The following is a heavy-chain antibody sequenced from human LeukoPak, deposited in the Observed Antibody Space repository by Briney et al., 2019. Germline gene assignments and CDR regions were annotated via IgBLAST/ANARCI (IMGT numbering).Heavy chain of an antibody. CDR2: IYYSGST. J-gene: IGHJ6*03. V-gene: IGHV4-59*01. CDR3: ARETSQKGAHYMDV. D-gene: IGHD3-16*01. CDR1: GGSISSYY. Sequence: PSETLSLTCTVSGGSISSYYWSWIRQPPGKGLEWIGYIYYSGSTNYNPSLKSRVTISVDTSKNQFSLKLSSVTAADTAVYYCARETSQKGAHYMDVWGTGTTVTISS.